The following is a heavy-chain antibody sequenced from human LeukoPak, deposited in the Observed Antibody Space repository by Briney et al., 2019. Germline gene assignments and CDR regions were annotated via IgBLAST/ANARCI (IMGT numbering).Heavy chain of an antibody. D-gene: IGHD6-13*01. CDR2: ISGSGGST. J-gene: IGHJ4*02. CDR1: GFTFSSYA. V-gene: IGHV3-23*01. CDR3: ARTAYSSSWYQDY. Sequence: QPGGSLRLSCASSGFTFSSYAKSWVRQAPGKGLEWVSAISGSGGSTYYADSVKGRFTISRDNSKNTLYLQMNSLRAEDTAVYYCARTAYSSSWYQDYWGQGTLVTVSS.